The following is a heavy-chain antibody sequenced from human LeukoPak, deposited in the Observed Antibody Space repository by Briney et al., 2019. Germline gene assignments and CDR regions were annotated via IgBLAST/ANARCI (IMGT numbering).Heavy chain of an antibody. V-gene: IGHV5-10-1*01. CDR3: ATVTTIYYYYGMDV. CDR2: IDPSDSYT. D-gene: IGHD4-17*01. J-gene: IGHJ6*02. Sequence: GESLRISCKGSGYSFTSYWITWVRQMPGKGLEWMGRIDPSDSYTNYSPSFQGHVTISAVKSISTAYLQWSSLKASDTAMYYCATVTTIYYYYGMDVWGQGTTVTVSS. CDR1: GYSFTSYW.